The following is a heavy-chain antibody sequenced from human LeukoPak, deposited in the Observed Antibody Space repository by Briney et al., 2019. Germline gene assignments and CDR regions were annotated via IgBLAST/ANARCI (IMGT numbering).Heavy chain of an antibody. CDR2: IYYSGST. CDR3: ARSRPYYDILTG. Sequence: SETLSPTCTVSGGSISSYYWSWIRQPPGKGLEWIGYIYYSGSTNYNPSLKSRVTISVDTSKNQFSLKLSSVTAADTAVYYCARSRPYYDILTGWGQGTLVTVSS. J-gene: IGHJ4*02. V-gene: IGHV4-59*01. CDR1: GGSISSYY. D-gene: IGHD3-9*01.